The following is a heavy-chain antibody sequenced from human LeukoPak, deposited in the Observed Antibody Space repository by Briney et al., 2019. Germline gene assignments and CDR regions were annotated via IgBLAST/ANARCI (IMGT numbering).Heavy chain of an antibody. D-gene: IGHD5-12*01. CDR2: IGSSSSIR. CDR3: ARDGDTEIVYSGYENLEDY. V-gene: IGHV3-48*01. CDR1: GFTFSSYS. Sequence: GGSLRLSCAASGFTFSSYSMIWVRQAPGKGLEGVSYIGSSSSIRHNADSVKGRFTISRDNAKKSLFLQMNSLRAEDTAVYYCARDGDTEIVYSGYENLEDYWGQGTLVTVSS. J-gene: IGHJ4*02.